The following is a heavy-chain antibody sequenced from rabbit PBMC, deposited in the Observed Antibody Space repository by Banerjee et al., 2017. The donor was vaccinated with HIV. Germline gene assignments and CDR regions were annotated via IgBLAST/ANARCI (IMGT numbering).Heavy chain of an antibody. CDR3: ARDLSYYYDMDL. CDR2: IYAGSSGST. Sequence: QSLEESGGDLVKPGASLTLTCTASGFDFSSNAMCWVRQAPGKGLEWIACIYAGSSGSTYYASWAKGRFTISKTSATTVTLQMTSLTAADTATYFCARDLSYYYDMDLWGQGTLVTVS. J-gene: IGHJ6*01. CDR1: GFDFSSNA. V-gene: IGHV1S40*01.